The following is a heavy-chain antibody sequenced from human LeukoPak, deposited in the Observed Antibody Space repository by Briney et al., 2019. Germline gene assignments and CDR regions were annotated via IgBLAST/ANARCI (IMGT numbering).Heavy chain of an antibody. V-gene: IGHV1-18*01. CDR2: IGAHNGNT. J-gene: IGHJ4*02. Sequence: ASVKVSCKASGYTFTSYGISWVRQAPGQGLEWMGWIGAHNGNTNYAQKLQGRVTMTTDTSTSTAYMELRSLRSDDTAVYYCARVRYYDFWSGRQGYYDYWGQGTLVTVSS. D-gene: IGHD3-3*01. CDR1: GYTFTSYG. CDR3: ARVRYYDFWSGRQGYYDY.